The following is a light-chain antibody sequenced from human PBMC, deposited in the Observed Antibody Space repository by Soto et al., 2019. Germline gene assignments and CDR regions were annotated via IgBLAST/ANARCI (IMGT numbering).Light chain of an antibody. Sequence: DIVMTQSPDSLAVSLGERATINCKSSQSVLKSSNNKNCLAWYQQKPGQPPKLLIHWASTRESGVPDRFSSSGSGTDFTLTISSLQAEDVAVYYCQQYYSIPLTFGPGTKVDIK. CDR2: WAS. CDR1: QSVLKSSNNKNC. V-gene: IGKV4-1*01. CDR3: QQYYSIPLT. J-gene: IGKJ3*01.